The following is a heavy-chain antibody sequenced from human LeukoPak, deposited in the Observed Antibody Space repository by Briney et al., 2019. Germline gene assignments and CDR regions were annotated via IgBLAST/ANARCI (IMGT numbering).Heavy chain of an antibody. CDR3: ARGPRYFDY. V-gene: IGHV3-33*01. CDR1: GFTFSSYG. Sequence: GGSLRLSCAASGFTFSSYGMHWVRQAPGKGLEWVAVIWYDGSNKYYADSVKGRFTISRDNSRNTLYLEMNSLRVEDTAVYYCARGPRYFDYWGQGTLVTVSS. CDR2: IWYDGSNK. J-gene: IGHJ4*02.